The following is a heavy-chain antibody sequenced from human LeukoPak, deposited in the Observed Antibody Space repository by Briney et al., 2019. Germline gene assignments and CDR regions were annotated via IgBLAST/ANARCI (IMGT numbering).Heavy chain of an antibody. CDR3: AREMGVVTAHGIDV. D-gene: IGHD4-23*01. J-gene: IGHJ6*02. Sequence: SETLSLTCIVSGGSISSISSNNYHWGWIRQPPGQGLEWIGSIYYSGSTYYNPSLKSRVTISVDTSKNQFSLKLSSVTAADTALYYCAREMGVVTAHGIDVWGQGTTVTVSS. CDR1: GGSISSISSNNYH. V-gene: IGHV4-39*02. CDR2: IYYSGST.